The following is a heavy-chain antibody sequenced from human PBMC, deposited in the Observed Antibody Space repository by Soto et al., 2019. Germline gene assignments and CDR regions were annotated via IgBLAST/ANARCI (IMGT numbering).Heavy chain of an antibody. CDR2: IIPIFGTA. D-gene: IGHD3-22*01. CDR1: GGTFSSYA. J-gene: IGHJ3*02. Sequence: SVKVSCKASGGTFSSYAISWVRQAPGQGLEWMGGIIPIFGTANYAQKFQGRVTITADESTSTAYMELSSLRSEDTAVYYCARKLYYYDSGGYYLNDAFDIWGQGTMVTVSS. V-gene: IGHV1-69*13. CDR3: ARKLYYYDSGGYYLNDAFDI.